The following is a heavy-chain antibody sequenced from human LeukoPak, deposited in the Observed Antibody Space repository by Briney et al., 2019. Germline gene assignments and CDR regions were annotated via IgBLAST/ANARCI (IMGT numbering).Heavy chain of an antibody. CDR2: ITSSISNI. D-gene: IGHD3-22*01. Sequence: GGSLRLSCAASGFTFSSYSMNWVRQAPGKGLEWISYITSSISNIYYADSVKGRFTISRDNAKNSVYLQMDSLRAEDTAVYYCARSAFYYDSDSYYSAEYFQHWGQGTLVTVSP. CDR3: ARSAFYYDSDSYYSAEYFQH. J-gene: IGHJ1*01. V-gene: IGHV3-48*01. CDR1: GFTFSSYS.